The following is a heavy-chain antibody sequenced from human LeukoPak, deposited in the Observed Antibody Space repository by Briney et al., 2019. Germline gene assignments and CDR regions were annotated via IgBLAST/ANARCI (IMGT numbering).Heavy chain of an antibody. CDR2: ISGSGGST. V-gene: IGHV3-23*01. D-gene: IGHD2-15*01. CDR1: AFTLRSYA. J-gene: IGHJ4*02. Sequence: GGSLRLSCVASAFTLRSYAMSWVRQAPGKGLEWVSTISGSGGSTYYADSVKGRFTISRDNSKNTLYLQMNSLRAEDTAVYYCAKDTGIVVVIAAMINWGQGTLVTVSS. CDR3: AKDTGIVVVIAAMIN.